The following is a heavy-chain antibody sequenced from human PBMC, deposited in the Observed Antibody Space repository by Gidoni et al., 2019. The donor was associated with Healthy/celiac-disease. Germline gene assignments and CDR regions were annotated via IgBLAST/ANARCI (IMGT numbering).Heavy chain of an antibody. CDR2: RSEDGRNK. J-gene: IGHJ3*02. V-gene: IGHV3-30*04. CDR1: GFTFSSYA. CDR3: ASSSSSIAARPGIAVAGRGNAFDI. D-gene: IGHD6-6*01. Sequence: QVLLVESGGGVVQPGRSLRLSCAASGFTFSSYAMHWVRQAPGKGLEWVAVRSEDGRNKYYADSVKGRFTIYRDNSKNTLYLKMNSLRAEDTAVYYCASSSSSIAARPGIAVAGRGNAFDIWGQGTMVTVSS.